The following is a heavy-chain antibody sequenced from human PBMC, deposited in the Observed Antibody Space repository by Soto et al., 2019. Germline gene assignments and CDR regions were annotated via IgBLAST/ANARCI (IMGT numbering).Heavy chain of an antibody. CDR2: INHSGST. V-gene: IGHV4-34*01. J-gene: IGHJ6*02. CDR3: ARVSGSGVVAAIYGMDV. Sequence: SETLSLTCAVYGGSFSGYYWSWIRQPPGKGLEWIGEINHSGSTNYNPSLKSRVTISVDTSKNQFSLKLSSVTAADTAVYYCARVSGSGVVAAIYGMDVWGQGTTVTVSS. CDR1: GGSFSGYY. D-gene: IGHD2-15*01.